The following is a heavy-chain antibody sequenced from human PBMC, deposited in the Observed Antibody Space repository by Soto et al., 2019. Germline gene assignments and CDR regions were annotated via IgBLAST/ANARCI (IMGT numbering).Heavy chain of an antibody. D-gene: IGHD3-10*01. CDR1: GYTLTELS. CDR3: ATGLLWFGEYVNDY. J-gene: IGHJ4*02. Sequence: ASVTVSCKVSGYTLTELSMHWVRQAPGKGLEWMGGFDPEDGETIYAQKFQGRVTMTEDTSTDTAYMELSSLRSEDTAVYYCATGLLWFGEYVNDYWGQGTLVTVSS. V-gene: IGHV1-24*01. CDR2: FDPEDGET.